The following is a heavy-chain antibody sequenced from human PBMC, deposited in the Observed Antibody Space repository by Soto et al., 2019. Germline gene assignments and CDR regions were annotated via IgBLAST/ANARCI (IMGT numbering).Heavy chain of an antibody. J-gene: IGHJ6*02. D-gene: IGHD6-6*01. V-gene: IGHV1-2*04. Sequence: QVQLVQSGAEVKKPGASVKVSCKASGYTFTGYYMHWVRQAPGQGLEWMGWINPNSGGTNYAQKFQGWVTMTRDTSISTAYMELSRLRSDDTAVYYCARYSAAHANYYYSMDVWGQGTTVTVSS. CDR2: INPNSGGT. CDR3: ARYSAAHANYYYSMDV. CDR1: GYTFTGYY.